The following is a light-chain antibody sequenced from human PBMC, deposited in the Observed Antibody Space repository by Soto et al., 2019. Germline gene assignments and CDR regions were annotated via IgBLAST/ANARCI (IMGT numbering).Light chain of an antibody. CDR2: GAS. J-gene: IGKJ3*01. Sequence: EVVLTECPGTLSLAPGERATLSCRASQSVSSSYLAWYQQKPGQAPRLLIYGASSRATGIPDRFSGSGSGTDFTLTISRLEPEDFAVYYCQQYGSSPGFTFGPGTKVDIK. CDR3: QQYGSSPGFT. CDR1: QSVSSSY. V-gene: IGKV3-20*01.